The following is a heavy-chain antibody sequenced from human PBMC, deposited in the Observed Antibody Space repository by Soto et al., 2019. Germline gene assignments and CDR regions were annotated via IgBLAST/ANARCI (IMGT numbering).Heavy chain of an antibody. V-gene: IGHV1-24*01. J-gene: IGHJ4*02. CDR2: FDPEDGET. CDR3: ATGYSYGYGYFDY. D-gene: IGHD5-18*01. CDR1: GYTLTELS. Sequence: ASVEVSCKVSGYTLTELSMHWVRQAPGKGLEWMGGFDPEDGETIYAQKFQGRVTMTEDTSTDTAYMELSSLRSEDTAVYYCATGYSYGYGYFDYWGQGTLVTVSS.